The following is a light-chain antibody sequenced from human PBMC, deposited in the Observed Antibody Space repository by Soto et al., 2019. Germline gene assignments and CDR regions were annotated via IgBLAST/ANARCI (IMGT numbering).Light chain of an antibody. Sequence: QSVLTQPPSASGSPGQSVTISCTGTSSDVGGYNYVSWYQQHPGKAPKLMIYEVSKRPSGVPDRFSGSKSGNTASLTVSGLQDEDEAYYYCSSYAGSNFEVLGGGTKLTVL. V-gene: IGLV2-8*01. J-gene: IGLJ2*01. CDR1: SSDVGGYNY. CDR2: EVS. CDR3: SSYAGSNFEV.